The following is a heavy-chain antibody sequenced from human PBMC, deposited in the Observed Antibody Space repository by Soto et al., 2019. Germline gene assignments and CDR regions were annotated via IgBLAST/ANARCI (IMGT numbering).Heavy chain of an antibody. Sequence: SETLSLTCTVSGGSISSYYWSWIRQPPGKGLEWIGYIYYSGSTNYNPSPKSRVTISVDTSKNQFSLKLSSVTAADTAVYYCARIPYYYDSSGYFDYWGQGTLVTVSS. V-gene: IGHV4-59*01. J-gene: IGHJ4*02. CDR3: ARIPYYYDSSGYFDY. D-gene: IGHD3-22*01. CDR2: IYYSGST. CDR1: GGSISSYY.